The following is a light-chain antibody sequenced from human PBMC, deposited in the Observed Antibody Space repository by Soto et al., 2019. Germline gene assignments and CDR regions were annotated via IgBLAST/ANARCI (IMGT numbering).Light chain of an antibody. CDR2: GAS. Sequence: DIILTQSPAIVSVSPGERATLSCRASRSVSTNLAWYQHKHGQAPRLLIYGASTRVTDIPPSFSGSGSGTEFPPTINYLKSEDFGVSYCQQYDKTVPPVTFGGGTKVEI. V-gene: IGKV3-15*01. CDR3: QQYDKTVPPVT. J-gene: IGKJ4*01. CDR1: RSVSTN.